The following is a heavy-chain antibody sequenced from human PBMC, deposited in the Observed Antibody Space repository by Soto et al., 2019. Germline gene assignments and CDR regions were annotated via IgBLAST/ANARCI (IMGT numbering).Heavy chain of an antibody. CDR2: TYFRFKWYY. Sequence: SQTLSLTCAISGDSVSSNSAAWNWIRQSPSRGLEWLGRTYFRFKWYYDFAVSVKSRITINPDTSKNQFSLQLNSVTPEDTAVYYCARGSRAAATEPNWFDPWGQGTLVTVSS. V-gene: IGHV6-1*01. CDR1: GDSVSSNSAA. CDR3: ARGSRAAATEPNWFDP. J-gene: IGHJ5*02. D-gene: IGHD6-13*01.